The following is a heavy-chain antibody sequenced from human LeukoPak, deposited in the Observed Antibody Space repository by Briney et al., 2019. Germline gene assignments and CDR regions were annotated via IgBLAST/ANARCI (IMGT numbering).Heavy chain of an antibody. CDR1: GFTFSSYA. D-gene: IGHD3-22*01. J-gene: IGHJ4*02. Sequence: PGGSLRLSCAASGFTFSSYAMSWVRQAPGKGLEWVAVISYDGSNKYYADSVKGRFTISRDNSKNTLYLQMNSLRAEDTAVYYCAKEVRDYDSSGYYDYWGQETVVTVSS. V-gene: IGHV3-30*18. CDR2: ISYDGSNK. CDR3: AKEVRDYDSSGYYDY.